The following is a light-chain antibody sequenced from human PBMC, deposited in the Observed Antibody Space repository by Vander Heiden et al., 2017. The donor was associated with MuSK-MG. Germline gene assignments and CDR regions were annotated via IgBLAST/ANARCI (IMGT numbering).Light chain of an antibody. V-gene: IGKV1-33*01. CDR2: DAS. CDR3: QQYNNVPPIT. CDR1: QGVSNN. J-gene: IGKJ5*01. Sequence: DIQMTQSPSSLSASVGERVTLTCQASQGVSNNLDWYQQKPGKAPRLLIYDASNMKTGIPSRFSGSGSGTDFTFTISSLQSEDIATYYCQQYNNVPPITFGGGTRLEIK.